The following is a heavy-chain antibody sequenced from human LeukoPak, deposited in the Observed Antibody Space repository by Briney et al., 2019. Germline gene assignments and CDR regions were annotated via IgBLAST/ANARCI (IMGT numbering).Heavy chain of an antibody. CDR1: GGSISGYY. V-gene: IGHV4-59*08. D-gene: IGHD6-6*01. Sequence: SETLSLTCTVSGGSISGYYWSWIRQPPGKGLEWIGYIYYSGSTNYNPSLKSRLTISIDTSANQFSLKLTSVTAADTAVYYCAREYSSSSGRRAFDIWGQGTMVTVSS. J-gene: IGHJ3*02. CDR3: AREYSSSSGRRAFDI. CDR2: IYYSGST.